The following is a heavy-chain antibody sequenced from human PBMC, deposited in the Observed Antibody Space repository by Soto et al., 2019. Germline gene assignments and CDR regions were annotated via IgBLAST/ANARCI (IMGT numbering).Heavy chain of an antibody. V-gene: IGHV1-69*13. CDR1: GGTFSSYA. J-gene: IGHJ4*02. CDR2: IIPIFGTA. D-gene: IGHD5-18*01. Sequence: SSVNVSCKASGGTFSSYAISWVRQAPGQGLEWMGGIIPIFGTANYAQKFQGRVTITADESTSTAYMELSSLRSEDTAVYYCARGGPDGYSYGYVDHYFDYWGQGTLVTVSS. CDR3: ARGGPDGYSYGYVDHYFDY.